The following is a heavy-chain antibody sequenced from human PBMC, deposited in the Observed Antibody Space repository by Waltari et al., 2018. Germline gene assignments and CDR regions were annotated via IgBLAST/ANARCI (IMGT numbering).Heavy chain of an antibody. J-gene: IGHJ5*02. CDR2: ISPIVGTA. CDR3: ARVVGELLKGWFDP. Sequence: QVQLVQSGAEVKKPGSSVKVSCKASGGTFSSYAISWVRQAPGQGLEWMGGISPIVGTANYAQKFQGRVTITADESTSTAYMGLSSLRSEDTAVYYCARVVGELLKGWFDPWGQGTLVTVSS. V-gene: IGHV1-69*01. D-gene: IGHD3-10*01. CDR1: GGTFSSYA.